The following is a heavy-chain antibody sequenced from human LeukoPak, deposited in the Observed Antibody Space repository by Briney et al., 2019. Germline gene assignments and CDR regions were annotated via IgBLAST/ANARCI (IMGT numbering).Heavy chain of an antibody. J-gene: IGHJ4*02. CDR3: ARLFFHGDYDY. D-gene: IGHD4-17*01. V-gene: IGHV4-31*03. Sequence: KTSETLSLTCTVSGGSISSGGYYWSWIRQHPGKGLEWIGYIYYSGSTYYNPSLKSRVTIPVDTSKNQFSLKLSSVTAADTAVYYCARLFFHGDYDYWGQGTLVTVSS. CDR1: GGSISSGGYY. CDR2: IYYSGST.